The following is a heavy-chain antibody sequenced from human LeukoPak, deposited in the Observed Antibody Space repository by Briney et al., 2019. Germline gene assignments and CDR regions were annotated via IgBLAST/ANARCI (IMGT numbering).Heavy chain of an antibody. CDR1: GGSFSGYY. D-gene: IGHD5-18*01. Sequence: SETLSLTCAVYGGSFSGYYWSWIRQPPGKGLEWIGEINHSGSTSYNPSLKSRVTISVDTSKNQFSLKLSSVTAADTAVYYCARGLRGYSYGYPRYYYYMDVWGKGTTVTVSS. CDR3: ARGLRGYSYGYPRYYYYMDV. V-gene: IGHV4-34*01. CDR2: INHSGST. J-gene: IGHJ6*03.